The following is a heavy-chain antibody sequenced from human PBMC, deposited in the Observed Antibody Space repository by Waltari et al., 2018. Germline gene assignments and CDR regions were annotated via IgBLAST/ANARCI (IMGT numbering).Heavy chain of an antibody. D-gene: IGHD3-22*01. Sequence: EVQLVESGGDLVKPAGSLRLACAASGLTFSAAGRSWARQAPGKGLEWVGRIKSKTDGGTIDYAAPVKGRFTISRDDSKNTLYLQMNSLKTEDTGVYYCAVVITPQGTDYWGQGTLVTVSS. V-gene: IGHV3-15*01. CDR3: AVVITPQGTDY. J-gene: IGHJ4*02. CDR1: GLTFSAAG. CDR2: IKSKTDGGTI.